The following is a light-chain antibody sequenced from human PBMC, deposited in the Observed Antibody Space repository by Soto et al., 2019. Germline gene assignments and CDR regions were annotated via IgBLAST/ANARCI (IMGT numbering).Light chain of an antibody. CDR2: GAS. CDR3: QQYGNTPRT. V-gene: IGKV3-20*01. CDR1: QSFGRNY. J-gene: IGKJ1*01. Sequence: EIVLTQSPGTLSLSPGERATLSCRASQSFGRNYLAGYKQKSAQAPRLLIYGASSRATGIPDRFSGSGSGTDFTLTITRLEPEDFAVYYCQQYGNTPRTVGQGTKVDIK.